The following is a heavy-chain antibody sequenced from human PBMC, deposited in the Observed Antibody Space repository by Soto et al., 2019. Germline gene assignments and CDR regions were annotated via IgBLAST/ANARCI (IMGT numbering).Heavy chain of an antibody. D-gene: IGHD2-21*01. Sequence: EVQLVESGGGLVQPGGSLRLSCAASGFTVSSNYMSWVRQAPGKGLEWVSVIYSGGSTYYADSVKGRFTISRDNSKNTLYLQMNSLRAEDTAVYYCGRAGAHFGVDDCYFDLWGRGPLVTVSS. CDR3: GRAGAHFGVDDCYFDL. J-gene: IGHJ2*01. V-gene: IGHV3-66*01. CDR2: IYSGGST. CDR1: GFTVSSNY.